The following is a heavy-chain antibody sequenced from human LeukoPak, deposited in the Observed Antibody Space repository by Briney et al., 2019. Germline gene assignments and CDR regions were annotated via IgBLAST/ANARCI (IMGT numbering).Heavy chain of an antibody. J-gene: IGHJ4*02. CDR1: GYSISSGYY. CDR2: IYHSGST. D-gene: IGHD2-2*01. Sequence: SETLSLTCAVSGYSISSGYYWGWIRQPPGKGLEWIGTIYHSGSTYYNPSLKSRVTISVDTSKNQFSLKLTSVTAADTAVYYCARVRGYCSNTICYRYYFDHWGQGTLVTVSS. V-gene: IGHV4-38-2*01. CDR3: ARVRGYCSNTICYRYYFDH.